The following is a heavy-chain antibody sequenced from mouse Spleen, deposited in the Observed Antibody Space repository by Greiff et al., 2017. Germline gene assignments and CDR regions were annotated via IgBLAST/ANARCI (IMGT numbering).Heavy chain of an antibody. D-gene: IGHD2-13*01. CDR3: AGGDRFAY. J-gene: IGHJ3*01. Sequence: QVQLQQSGAELVKPGASVKLSCTASGFNIKDYYMHWVKQRTEQGLEWIGNIDPSDSETHYNQKFKDKATLTVDKSSSTAYMQLSSLTSEDSAVYNCAGGDRFAYWGQGTLVTVSA. CDR2: IDPSDSET. V-gene: IGHV1-52*01. CDR1: GFNIKDYY.